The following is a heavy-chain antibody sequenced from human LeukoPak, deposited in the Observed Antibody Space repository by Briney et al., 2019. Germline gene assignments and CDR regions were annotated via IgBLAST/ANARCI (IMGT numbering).Heavy chain of an antibody. V-gene: IGHV3-23*01. D-gene: IGHD1-26*01. CDR1: GFTFSNYA. CDR3: GKEGRGMGAATIDY. J-gene: IGHJ4*02. CDR2: ISGSGGST. Sequence: PGRSLRLACAPSGFTFSNYAMSSVRQAPGKGLEWVSGISGSGGSTYYADSVGRFSISRDNSKNTLYLQMTSLRAEDTAVYYCGKEGRGMGAATIDYWGQGTLVTVSS.